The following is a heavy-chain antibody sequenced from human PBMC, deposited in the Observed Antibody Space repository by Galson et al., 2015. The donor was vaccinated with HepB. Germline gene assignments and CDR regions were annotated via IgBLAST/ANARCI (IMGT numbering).Heavy chain of an antibody. CDR2: ILYNGNT. J-gene: IGHJ4*02. Sequence: ETLSLTCTVSGGSINHYFWNWIRQPPRGGLDWIGNILYNGNTNYNPSLKSRVTISIDTSKTQFSLNLYSVTAADTAVYYCASGSGSCDECGNFWGQGTLVTVSS. V-gene: IGHV4-59*01. D-gene: IGHD2-2*01. CDR3: ASGSGSCDECGNF. CDR1: GGSINHYF.